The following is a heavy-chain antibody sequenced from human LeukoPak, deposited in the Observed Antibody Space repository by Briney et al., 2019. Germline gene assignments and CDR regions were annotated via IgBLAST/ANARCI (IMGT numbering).Heavy chain of an antibody. Sequence: SVTVSCKASGGTFSSYAISWVRQAPGQGLEWMGRIIPIFGTANYAQKFQGRVTITADKSTSTAYMELSSLRSEDTAVYYCARGSSAGYSSGWSDYWGQGTLVTVSS. V-gene: IGHV1-69*06. CDR2: IIPIFGTA. CDR1: GGTFSSYA. J-gene: IGHJ4*02. D-gene: IGHD6-19*01. CDR3: ARGSSAGYSSGWSDY.